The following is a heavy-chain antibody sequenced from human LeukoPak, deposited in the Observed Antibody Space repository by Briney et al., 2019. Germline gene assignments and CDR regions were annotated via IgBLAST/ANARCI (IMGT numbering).Heavy chain of an antibody. J-gene: IGHJ4*02. Sequence: QPGGSLRLSCAASGFTFSGSDMHWVRQASGKGLEWVGRIRIKTNSYATAYAASVKGRFTISRDDSKNTAYLQMNSLKTEDTAVYYCTTLDFDYWGQGTLVTVSS. CDR1: GFTFSGSD. CDR3: TTLDFDY. V-gene: IGHV3-73*01. CDR2: IRIKTNSYAT.